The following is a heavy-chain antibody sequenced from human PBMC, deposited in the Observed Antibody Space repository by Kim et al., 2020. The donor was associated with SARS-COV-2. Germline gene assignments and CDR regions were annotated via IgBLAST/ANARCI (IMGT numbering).Heavy chain of an antibody. CDR2: IYYSGST. J-gene: IGHJ3*02. V-gene: IGHV4-39*01. D-gene: IGHD3-22*01. CDR3: ARHGPGLNYDSEGADAFDI. CDR1: GGSISSSSYY. Sequence: SETLSLTCTVSGGSISSSSYYWGWIRQPPGKGLEWIGSIYYSGSTYYNPSLKSRVTISVDTSKNQFSLKLSSVTAADTAVYYCARHGPGLNYDSEGADAFDIWGQGTMVTVSS.